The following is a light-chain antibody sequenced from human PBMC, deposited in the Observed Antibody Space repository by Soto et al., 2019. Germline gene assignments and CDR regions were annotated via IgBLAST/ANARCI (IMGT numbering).Light chain of an antibody. CDR1: QGIDSS. Sequence: AILLTQSPSSLSASVGDRVTITCRASQGIDSSFAWYQQKPGKAPKLLIYAASSLQSGVPSRFSGSGSGTDFTLTISNLQPEDLATYYCLQDYSTPNTFGQATR. CDR3: LQDYSTPNT. V-gene: IGKV1-6*01. J-gene: IGKJ5*01. CDR2: AAS.